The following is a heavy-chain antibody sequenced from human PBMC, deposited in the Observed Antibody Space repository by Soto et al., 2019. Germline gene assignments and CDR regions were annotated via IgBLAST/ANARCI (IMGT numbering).Heavy chain of an antibody. V-gene: IGHV3-30*03. CDR1: GFAFSSYG. CDR2: ISYDGSLQ. D-gene: IGHD5-18*01. CDR3: VSDRGYGHASVPYS. Sequence: QAPLVESGGGVVQPGRSLRLSCAASGFAFSSYGMHWVRQAPGTGLEGVAVISYDGSLQHYADSVKGRFTISRDNSKNMVLLQMSSLRAEDTAVYYCVSDRGYGHASVPYSWGQGTLVSVSS. J-gene: IGHJ4*02.